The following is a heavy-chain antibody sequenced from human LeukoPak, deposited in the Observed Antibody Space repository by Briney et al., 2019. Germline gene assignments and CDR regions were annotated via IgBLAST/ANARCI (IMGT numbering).Heavy chain of an antibody. CDR1: GFTVSSNY. CDR2: IYSGGST. CDR3: ARDILWYFDL. V-gene: IGHV3-53*01. J-gene: IGHJ2*01. Sequence: GGSLRLSCAASGFTVSSNYMSWVRQAPGKGLEWVSVIYSGGSTYYAASVKGRFTISRDNARNSLYLQMNSLRAEDTAVYYCARDILWYFDLWGRGTLVTVSS.